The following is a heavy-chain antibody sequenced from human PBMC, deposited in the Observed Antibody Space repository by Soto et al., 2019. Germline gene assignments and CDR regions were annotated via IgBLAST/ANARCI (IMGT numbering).Heavy chain of an antibody. V-gene: IGHV4-4*07. D-gene: IGHD6-19*01. J-gene: IGHJ4*01. CDR2: MQHTGNT. Sequence: SETLSLTCAVSGASIRSYHWSWIRQPAGKGLEWIGRMQHTGNTNYNPSLKSRVTMSVGTSKNQFSLNLRSVTAADTAVYYCARAHVMVVAGSTFDYWGHGTLVTVSS. CDR3: ARAHVMVVAGSTFDY. CDR1: GASIRSYH.